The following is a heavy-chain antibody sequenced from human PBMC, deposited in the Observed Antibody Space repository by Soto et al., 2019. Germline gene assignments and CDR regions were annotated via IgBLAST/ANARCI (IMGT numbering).Heavy chain of an antibody. CDR1: GGSSSSSNW. CDR2: IYHSGST. J-gene: IGHJ4*02. CDR3: ARAPRCDYLREDYFDY. Sequence: SETLSLTCAVSGGSSSSSNWWSWVRQPPGKGLEWIVEIYHSGSTNYNPSLKSRVTISVDKSKNQFSLKLSSVTAADTAVYYCARAPRCDYLREDYFDYWRPGTLVTVSS. V-gene: IGHV4-4*02. D-gene: IGHD4-17*01.